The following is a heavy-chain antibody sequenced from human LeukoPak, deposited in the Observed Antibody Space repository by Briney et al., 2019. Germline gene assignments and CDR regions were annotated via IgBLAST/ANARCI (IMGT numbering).Heavy chain of an antibody. Sequence: PSETLSLTCTVSGGSISSSSYYWGWIRQPPGKGLEWIGSIYYSGSTYYNPSLKSRVTISVDTSKNQFSLKLSSVTAADTAVYYCARTYDILTGYYPDWGQGTLVTVSS. J-gene: IGHJ4*02. CDR1: GGSISSSSYY. CDR3: ARTYDILTGYYPD. V-gene: IGHV4-39*01. CDR2: IYYSGST. D-gene: IGHD3-9*01.